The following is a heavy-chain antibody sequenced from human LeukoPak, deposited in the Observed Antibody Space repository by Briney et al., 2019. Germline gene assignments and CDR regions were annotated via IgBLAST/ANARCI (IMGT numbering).Heavy chain of an antibody. J-gene: IGHJ6*03. CDR2: INPSGGST. V-gene: IGHV1-46*01. D-gene: IGHD4-11*01. CDR3: ARKGHTVTTLGYYYYYMDV. Sequence: ASVKVSCKPSVYTFTSYYMHWVRPAPGQGLEWMGIINPSGGSTSYAQKFQGRVTMTRDMSTSTVYMELSSLRSEDTAVYYCARKGHTVTTLGYYYYYMDVWGKGTTVTVSS. CDR1: VYTFTSYY.